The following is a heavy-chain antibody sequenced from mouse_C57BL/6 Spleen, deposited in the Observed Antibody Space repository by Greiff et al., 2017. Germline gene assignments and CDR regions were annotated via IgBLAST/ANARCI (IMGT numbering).Heavy chain of an antibody. V-gene: IGHV1-82*01. J-gene: IGHJ4*01. D-gene: IGHD1-1*01. CDR1: GYAFSSSW. Sequence: VKLMESGPELVKPGASVKISCKASGYAFSSSWMNWVKQRPGKGLEWIGRIYPGDGDTNYNGKFKGKATLTADKSSSTAYMQLSSLTSEDSAVYFCARRITVAYAMDYWGQGTSVTVSS. CDR3: ARRITVAYAMDY. CDR2: IYPGDGDT.